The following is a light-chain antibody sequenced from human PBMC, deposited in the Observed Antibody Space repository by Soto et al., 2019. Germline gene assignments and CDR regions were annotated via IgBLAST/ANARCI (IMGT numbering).Light chain of an antibody. Sequence: DIQMTQSPSSLSASVGDRVTITCRASQSIDSYLNWYQGKPGKAPRLLVYSASTLESGVPSRFSASGHGTEFTLTITNLQPEDFATYSCQQSYTIQYTFGQGTKVDIK. CDR1: QSIDSY. V-gene: IGKV1-39*01. CDR2: SAS. J-gene: IGKJ2*01. CDR3: QQSYTIQYT.